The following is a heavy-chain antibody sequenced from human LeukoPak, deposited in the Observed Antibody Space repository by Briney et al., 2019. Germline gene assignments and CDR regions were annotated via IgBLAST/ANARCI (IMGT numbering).Heavy chain of an antibody. CDR2: ISYDGSNK. V-gene: IGHV3-30*03. J-gene: IGHJ4*02. D-gene: IGHD4-17*01. CDR3: ARGGRTVTTVFDY. Sequence: PGGSLRLSCAASGFTFSSYGMHWVRQAPGKGLEWVAVISYDGSNKYYADSVKGRFTISRDNSKNTLYLQMNSLRAEDTAVYYCARGGRTVTTVFDYWGQGTLVAVSS. CDR1: GFTFSSYG.